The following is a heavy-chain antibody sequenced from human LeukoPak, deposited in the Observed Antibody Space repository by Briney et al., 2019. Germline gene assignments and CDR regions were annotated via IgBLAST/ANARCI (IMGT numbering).Heavy chain of an antibody. J-gene: IGHJ6*02. CDR2: IIPILGIA. CDR1: GYTFSSYA. V-gene: IGHV1-69*04. D-gene: IGHD3-3*01. CDR3: ARAYTIFGVVNGMDV. Sequence: ASVKVSCKASGYTFSSYAISWVRQAPGQGLEWMGRIIPILGIANYAQKFQGRVTITADKSTSTAYMELSSLRSEDTAVYYCARAYTIFGVVNGMDVWGQGTTVTVSS.